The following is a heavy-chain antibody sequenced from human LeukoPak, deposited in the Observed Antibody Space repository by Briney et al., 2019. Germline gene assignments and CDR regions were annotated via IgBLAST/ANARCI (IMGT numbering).Heavy chain of an antibody. D-gene: IGHD4-17*01. Sequence: GGSLRLSCAASGFTFSSYGMHWVRQAPGKRLEWVAVISYDGSNKYYADSVKGRFTISRDNSKNTLYLQMNSLRAEDTAVYYCAKSSRATVSHFDYWGQGTLVTVSS. J-gene: IGHJ4*02. CDR3: AKSSRATVSHFDY. CDR1: GFTFSSYG. CDR2: ISYDGSNK. V-gene: IGHV3-30*18.